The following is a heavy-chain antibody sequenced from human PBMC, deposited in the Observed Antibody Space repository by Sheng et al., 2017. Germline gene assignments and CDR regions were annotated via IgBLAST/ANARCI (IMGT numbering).Heavy chain of an antibody. Sequence: EVQLLESGGGLVQPGGSLRLSCAASGFTFSSYAMSWVRQAPGKGLEWVSAISGSGGSTYYADSVKGRFTISRDNSKNTLYLQMNSLRAEDTAVYYCVKGIAAAASGYYYYGMDVWGQGTTVTV. J-gene: IGHJ6*02. CDR1: GFTFSSYA. CDR3: VKGIAAAASGYYYYGMDV. D-gene: IGHD6-13*01. V-gene: IGHV3-23*01. CDR2: ISGSGGST.